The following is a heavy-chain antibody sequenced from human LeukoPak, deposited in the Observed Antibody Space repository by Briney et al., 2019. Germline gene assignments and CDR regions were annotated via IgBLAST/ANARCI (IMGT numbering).Heavy chain of an antibody. J-gene: IGHJ4*02. D-gene: IGHD6-19*01. CDR2: ISGSGSTI. CDR3: ARDRELGSGWSYYFDY. CDR1: GFTFSSYE. V-gene: IGHV3-48*03. Sequence: GGSLRLSCAASGFTFSSYEMNWVRQAPGKGLEWVSYISGSGSTIYYADSVKGRFTISRDNAKNSLYLQMNSLRAEDTAVYYCARDRELGSGWSYYFDYWGQGTLVTVSS.